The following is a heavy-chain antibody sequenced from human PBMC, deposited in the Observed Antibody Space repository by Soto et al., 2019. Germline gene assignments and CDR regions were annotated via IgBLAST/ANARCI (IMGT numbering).Heavy chain of an antibody. CDR2: IHYNGNA. CDR3: AREGNLGRWIQPLES. D-gene: IGHD2-2*03. V-gene: IGHV4-34*01. J-gene: IGHJ4*02. Sequence: SETLSLTCAVYGGSFSGYYWIWIRQPPGKGLEWIGNIHYNGNAKYSPSLKSRVTMSVDTSKNHFSLKLISVTTADTAVYFCAREGNLGRWIQPLESWGQGTLVTVSS. CDR1: GGSFSGYY.